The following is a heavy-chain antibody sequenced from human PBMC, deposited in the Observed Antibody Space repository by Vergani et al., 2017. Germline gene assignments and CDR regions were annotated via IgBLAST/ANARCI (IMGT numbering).Heavy chain of an antibody. CDR1: GDSVISTDYH. CDR3: ASKRGACRAACYHSYDF. J-gene: IGHJ4*02. D-gene: IGHD2-21*01. V-gene: IGHV4-39*01. Sequence: QVQLQESGPGLVKPSETLSLTCTVSGDSVISTDYHWGWTRQPPGRGLEWIGSMDYSGGTSYNPSLESRISISFETPKNQFSLSLTSVTAADTAVYYCASKRGACRAACYHSYDFWGPGTLVGVSS. CDR2: MDYSGGT.